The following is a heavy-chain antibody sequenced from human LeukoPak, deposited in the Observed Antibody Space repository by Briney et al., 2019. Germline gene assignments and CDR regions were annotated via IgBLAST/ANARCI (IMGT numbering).Heavy chain of an antibody. D-gene: IGHD3-22*01. Sequence: GGSLRLSCAASGFTFSSYWMSWGRQAPGKGVEWVANIKPDGSEKKYVDSVNGRFTISRDNAKNSLYLQMNSLRAEDTAAYYCARGGYYYGNWGQGTLVTVSS. CDR3: ARGGYYYGN. CDR2: IKPDGSEK. CDR1: GFTFSSYW. J-gene: IGHJ4*02. V-gene: IGHV3-7*04.